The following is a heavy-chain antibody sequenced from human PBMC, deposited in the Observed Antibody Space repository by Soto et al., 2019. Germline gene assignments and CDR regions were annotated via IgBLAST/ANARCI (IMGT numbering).Heavy chain of an antibody. CDR2: IYYSGST. CDR1: GGSISSYY. CDR3: ARVASRITIFGVVEAYYYMDV. J-gene: IGHJ6*03. V-gene: IGHV4-59*01. Sequence: TLSLTCTVSGGSISSYYWSWIRQPPGKGLEWIGYIYYSGSTNYNPSLKSRVTISVDTSKNQFSLKLSSVTAADTAVYYCARVASRITIFGVVEAYYYMDVWGKGTTVTVSS. D-gene: IGHD3-3*01.